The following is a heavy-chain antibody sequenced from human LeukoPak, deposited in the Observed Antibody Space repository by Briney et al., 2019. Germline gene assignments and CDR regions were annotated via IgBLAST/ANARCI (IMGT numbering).Heavy chain of an antibody. CDR3: ARASKDYVWGSYRGGPFFDY. Sequence: SETLSLTCTVSGGSISSYYWSWIRQPPGKGLEWIGYIYYSGSTNYNPSLKSRVTISVDTSKNQFSLKQSSVTAADTAVYYCARASKDYVWGSYRGGPFFDYWGQGTLVTVSS. J-gene: IGHJ4*02. CDR1: GGSISSYY. D-gene: IGHD3-16*02. V-gene: IGHV4-59*01. CDR2: IYYSGST.